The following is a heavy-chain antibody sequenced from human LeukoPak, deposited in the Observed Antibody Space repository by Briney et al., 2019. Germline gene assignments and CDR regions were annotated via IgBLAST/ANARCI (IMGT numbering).Heavy chain of an antibody. J-gene: IGHJ4*02. D-gene: IGHD3-10*01. Sequence: SGGSLRLSCAASGFTVSSNYMSWVRQAPGKGLEWVAFIRYDGSDKNYVDSAKGRFTISRDNSKNTLYLQMSSLRAEDTAVYYCAKDPEFRGVIIYYFDSWGQGTLVTVSS. CDR1: GFTVSSNY. CDR3: AKDPEFRGVIIYYFDS. V-gene: IGHV3-30*02. CDR2: IRYDGSDK.